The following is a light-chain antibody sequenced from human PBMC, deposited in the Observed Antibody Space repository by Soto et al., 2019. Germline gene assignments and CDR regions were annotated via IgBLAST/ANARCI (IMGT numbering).Light chain of an antibody. CDR1: SSDVGGYNF. V-gene: IGLV2-14*03. J-gene: IGLJ2*01. CDR2: DVT. CDR3: SSYTSTNTQL. Sequence: QSALTQPASVSGSPGQSITISRTGTSSDVGGYNFVSWYQQHPGKAPKLMIYDVTNRPSGVSNRFSGSKSGNTASLTISGLQAEDEAHYYCSSYTSTNTQLFGGGTKLTVL.